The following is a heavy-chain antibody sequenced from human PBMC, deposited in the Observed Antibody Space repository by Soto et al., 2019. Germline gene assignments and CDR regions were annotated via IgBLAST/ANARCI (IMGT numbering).Heavy chain of an antibody. D-gene: IGHD3-9*01. J-gene: IGHJ3*02. CDR3: ARLYYDILTGYRPSDAFDI. CDR2: IYYSGST. Sequence: SETLSLTCTVSGGSIRSGGYYWSWIRQHTGKGLEWIGYIYYSGSTTYNPSLKSRVTISVDTSKNQFSLKLSSVTAADTAVYYCARLYYDILTGYRPSDAFDIWGQGTMVT. CDR1: GGSIRSGGYY. V-gene: IGHV4-31*03.